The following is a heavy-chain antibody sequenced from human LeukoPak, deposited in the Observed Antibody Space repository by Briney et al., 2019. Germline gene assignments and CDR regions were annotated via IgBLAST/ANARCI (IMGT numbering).Heavy chain of an antibody. J-gene: IGHJ4*02. CDR1: GFRFGDYA. V-gene: IGHV3-49*05. CDR3: TRDLSFIGYCTSTSCL. Sequence: KPGGSLRLSCTASGFRFGDYAMSWFRQAPGKGLEWVGFIRSKPRGGTTEYAASVKGRFTISRDDSKSIAYLQMNSLKTEDTGVYYCTRDLSFIGYCTSTSCLWGQGTLVTVSS. D-gene: IGHD2-2*01. CDR2: IRSKPRGGTT.